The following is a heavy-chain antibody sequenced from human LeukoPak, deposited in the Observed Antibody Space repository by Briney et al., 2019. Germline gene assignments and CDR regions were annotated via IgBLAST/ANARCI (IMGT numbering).Heavy chain of an antibody. J-gene: IGHJ3*02. CDR1: GGSISSYY. V-gene: IGHV4-59*12. CDR3: ARSDGGNVPNDAFDI. Sequence: SQTLSLTCTVSGGSISSYYWSWIRQPPGKGLEWIGYIYYSGSTNYNPSLKSRVTISVDTSKNQFSLKLSSVTAADTAVYYCARSDGGNVPNDAFDIWGQGTMVTVSS. D-gene: IGHD4-23*01. CDR2: IYYSGST.